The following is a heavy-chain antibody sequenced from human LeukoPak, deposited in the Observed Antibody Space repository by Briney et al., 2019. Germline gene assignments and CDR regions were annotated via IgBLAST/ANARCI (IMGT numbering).Heavy chain of an antibody. CDR1: GFPFSIHG. CDR2: ISSSSSPI. CDR3: ARISGRGYYFDN. Sequence: GGSLRLSCAASGFPFSIHGMSWVRQAPGKGPEWVSYISSSSSPIYYAESVKGRFTISRDNAKNSLYLQMNSLRDEDTAVYYCARISGRGYYFDNWGQGTLVTVSS. V-gene: IGHV3-48*02. J-gene: IGHJ4*02. D-gene: IGHD2-15*01.